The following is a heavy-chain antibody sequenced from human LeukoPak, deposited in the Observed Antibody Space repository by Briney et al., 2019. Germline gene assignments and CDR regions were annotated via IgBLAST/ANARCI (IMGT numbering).Heavy chain of an antibody. Sequence: GGSLRLSCAASRFTFSNDWMSWVRQAPGRGLEWVTNIHPEGNEKYHVESVKGRFTISRDNTKNLLFLQMNGLRVEDTAVYYCARGDDFSGDHWGQGTLVTVSS. CDR3: ARGDDFSGDH. CDR1: RFTFSNDW. V-gene: IGHV3-7*04. D-gene: IGHD1-1*01. CDR2: IHPEGNEK. J-gene: IGHJ4*02.